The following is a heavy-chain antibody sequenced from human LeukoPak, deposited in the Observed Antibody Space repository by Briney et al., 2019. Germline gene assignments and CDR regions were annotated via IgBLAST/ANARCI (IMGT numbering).Heavy chain of an antibody. CDR2: INHSGST. D-gene: IGHD6-13*01. V-gene: IGHV4-34*01. Sequence: SETLSLACAVYGGSFSSYYWSWIRQPPGKGVEWIGGINHSGSTNYNPSLKSRVTISVDTSKNQFSLTLSSVTAADTAVYYCARGPTKSRDSSSWYLNSWGQGTLVTVSS. CDR3: ARGPTKSRDSSSWYLNS. J-gene: IGHJ5*02. CDR1: GGSFSSYY.